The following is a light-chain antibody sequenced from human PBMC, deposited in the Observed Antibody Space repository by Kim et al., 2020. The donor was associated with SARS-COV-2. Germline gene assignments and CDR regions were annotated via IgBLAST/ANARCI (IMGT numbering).Light chain of an antibody. CDR1: SLRSYY. CDR3: NSRDSSGNHWV. V-gene: IGLV3-19*01. J-gene: IGLJ3*02. Sequence: SSELTQDPAVSVALGQTVRITCQGDSLRSYYASWYQQKPGQSPVLVIYGKNNRPSGIPDRFSGSSSGNTASLTITGAQAEDGADYYFNSRDSSGNHWVFGGGTQLTVL. CDR2: GKN.